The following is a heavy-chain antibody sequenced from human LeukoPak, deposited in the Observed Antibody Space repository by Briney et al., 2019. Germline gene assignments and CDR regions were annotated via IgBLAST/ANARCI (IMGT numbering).Heavy chain of an antibody. CDR3: ARVLAMVRGVIDY. D-gene: IGHD3-10*01. J-gene: IGHJ4*02. CDR2: IRYDGINK. Sequence: GGSLRLSCAASGFTFSRYGIHWVRQAPGKGLEWVAFIRYDGINKYYADSVKGRFTFSRDNFKNTLYLQMNSLRAEDTAVYYCARVLAMVRGVIDYWGQGTLVTVSS. V-gene: IGHV3-30*02. CDR1: GFTFSRYG.